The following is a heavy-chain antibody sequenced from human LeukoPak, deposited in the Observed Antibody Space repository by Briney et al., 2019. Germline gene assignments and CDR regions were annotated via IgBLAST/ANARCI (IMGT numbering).Heavy chain of an antibody. J-gene: IGHJ3*02. CDR3: ARGGRKYHYYGSGRNDAFDI. V-gene: IGHV4-30-2*01. CDR2: IYHSGST. CDR1: GGSISSGGYY. Sequence: SQTLSLTCTVSGGSISSGGYYWSWIRQPPGKGLEWIGYIYHSGSTYYNPSLKSRVTISVDRSKNQFSLKLSSVTAADTAVYYCARGGRKYHYYGSGRNDAFDIWGQGTMVTVSS. D-gene: IGHD3-10*01.